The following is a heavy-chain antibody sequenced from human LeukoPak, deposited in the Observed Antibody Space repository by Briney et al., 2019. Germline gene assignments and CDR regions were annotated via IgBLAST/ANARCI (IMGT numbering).Heavy chain of an antibody. Sequence: ASVKVSCKASAYTFTGYYIHWVRQAPGQGLEWMGWINPNSGDTNYSQRFQGRVTMTRDTSISTAYMELSRLRSDDTAIYFCARGDYGDYLFSRDYYYMDVWGKGTTVTVSS. CDR3: ARGDYGDYLFSRDYYYMDV. J-gene: IGHJ6*03. CDR2: INPNSGDT. D-gene: IGHD4-17*01. CDR1: AYTFTGYY. V-gene: IGHV1-2*02.